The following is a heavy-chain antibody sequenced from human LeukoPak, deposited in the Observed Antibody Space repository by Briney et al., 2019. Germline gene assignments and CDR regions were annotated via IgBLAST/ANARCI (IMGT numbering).Heavy chain of an antibody. CDR3: ASEDYYGSGSHDY. J-gene: IGHJ4*02. CDR1: GGSISSSSYY. D-gene: IGHD3-10*01. V-gene: IGHV4-39*01. Sequence: PSETLSLTCTVSGGSISSSSYYWGWIRQPPGKGLEWIGSIYYSGSTYYNPSLKSRVTISVDTSKNQFSLKLSSVTAADTAVYYCASEDYYGSGSHDYWGQGTLVTVSS. CDR2: IYYSGST.